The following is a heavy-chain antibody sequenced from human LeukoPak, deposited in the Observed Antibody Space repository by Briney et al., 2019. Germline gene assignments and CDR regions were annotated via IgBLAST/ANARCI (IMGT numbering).Heavy chain of an antibody. CDR1: GGTFSSYA. Sequence: GASVKVSCKASGGTFSSYAISWVRQAPGQGLEWMGGIIPIFGTANYAQKFQGRVTITADESTSTAYMELSSLRSEDTAVYYCARVPVDYYGSGSSLYYFDYWGQGTLVTVSS. CDR2: IIPIFGTA. CDR3: ARVPVDYYGSGSSLYYFDY. D-gene: IGHD3-10*01. J-gene: IGHJ4*02. V-gene: IGHV1-69*13.